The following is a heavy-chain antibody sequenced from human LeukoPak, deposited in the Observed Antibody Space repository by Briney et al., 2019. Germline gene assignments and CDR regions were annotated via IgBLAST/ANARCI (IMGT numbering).Heavy chain of an antibody. CDR3: ARAGANGIEAAGSLRY. CDR2: IYYSGST. CDR1: GGSVSSGSYY. V-gene: IGHV4-61*01. J-gene: IGHJ4*02. Sequence: SETLSLTCTVSGGSVSSGSYYWSWIRQPPGKGLEWIGYIYYSGSTNYNPSLKSRVTISVDTSKNQFSLKLSSVTAADTAVYYCARAGANGIEAAGSLRYWGQGTLVTVSS. D-gene: IGHD6-13*01.